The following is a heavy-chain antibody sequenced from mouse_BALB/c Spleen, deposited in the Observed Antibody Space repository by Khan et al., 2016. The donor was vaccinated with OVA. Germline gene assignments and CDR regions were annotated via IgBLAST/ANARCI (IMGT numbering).Heavy chain of an antibody. V-gene: IGHV1-18*01. CDR1: GYTFTDNT. CDR3: EGDAGGY. Sequence: VQLQQSGPELVKPGASVKISCKTSGYTFTDNTLHWVKQSHEKSLEWIGVINPKNGVTSYNQKFKGKVTLTVDKSSSTAYMEFRSLTSEDSAIXYCEGDAGGYWGQGTSVTVSS. CDR2: INPKNGVT. J-gene: IGHJ4*01.